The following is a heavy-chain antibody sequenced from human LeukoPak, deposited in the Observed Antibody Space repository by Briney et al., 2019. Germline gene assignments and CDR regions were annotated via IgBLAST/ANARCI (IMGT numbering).Heavy chain of an antibody. J-gene: IGHJ6*03. CDR3: AREYTEWLVYYYYYYMDV. D-gene: IGHD3-3*01. Sequence: PSQTLSLTCTVSGGSISSGSYYWSWIRQPAGKGLEWIGRIYTSGSTNYNPSLKSRVAISVDTSKNQFSLKLSSVTAADTAVYYCAREYTEWLVYYYYYYMDVWGKGTTVTVSS. CDR1: GGSISSGSYY. V-gene: IGHV4-61*02. CDR2: IYTSGST.